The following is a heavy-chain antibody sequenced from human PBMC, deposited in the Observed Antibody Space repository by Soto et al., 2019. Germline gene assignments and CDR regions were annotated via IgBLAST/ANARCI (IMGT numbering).Heavy chain of an antibody. Sequence: SETLSLTCTVSGGSISTYYWGWIRQPPGKVLEWIGYIDYSGSTNYNPSLKSRATISIDTSKSQFSLKLSSVSAADTAVYYCERAAGGYSYAPWGQGTLVTVSS. D-gene: IGHD3-16*01. J-gene: IGHJ5*02. CDR2: IDYSGST. CDR1: GGSISTYY. CDR3: ERAAGGYSYAP. V-gene: IGHV4-59*01.